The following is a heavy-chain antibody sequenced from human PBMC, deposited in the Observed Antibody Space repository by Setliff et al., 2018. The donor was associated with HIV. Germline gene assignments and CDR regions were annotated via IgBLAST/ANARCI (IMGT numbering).Heavy chain of an antibody. D-gene: IGHD4-17*01. CDR1: GFSLSTNAVG. CDR2: IHWDGDK. J-gene: IGHJ4*02. V-gene: IGHV2-5*02. Sequence: SGPTLVNPTQTLTLTCTFSGFSLSTNAVGVGWIRQAPGKALEWLALIHWDGDKRYSPSLKTRLNITADTSKNQVVLTMTNMDPADTATYYCTRTTVPGQGYFDYWGQGTLVTVSS. CDR3: TRTTVPGQGYFDY.